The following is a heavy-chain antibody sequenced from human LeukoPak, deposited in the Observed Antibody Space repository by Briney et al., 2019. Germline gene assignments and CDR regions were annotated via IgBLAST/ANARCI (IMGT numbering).Heavy chain of an antibody. CDR2: FDPEDGET. CDR1: GYTLTELS. J-gene: IGHJ6*02. D-gene: IGHD1-26*01. Sequence: ASVKVSCKFSGYTLTELSMHWVRQAPGKGLEWMGGFDPEDGETIYAQKFQGRVTMTEDTSTDTAYMELSSLRSEDTAVYYCATRLVGATPRYYYGMDVWGQGTTVTVSS. V-gene: IGHV1-24*01. CDR3: ATRLVGATPRYYYGMDV.